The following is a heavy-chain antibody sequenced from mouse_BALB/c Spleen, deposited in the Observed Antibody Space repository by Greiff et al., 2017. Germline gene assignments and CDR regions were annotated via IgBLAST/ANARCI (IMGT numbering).Heavy chain of an antibody. CDR1: GFTFSDYY. CDR2: ISDGGSYT. Sequence: EVMVVESGGGLVKPGGSLKLSCAASGFTFSDYYMYWVRQTPEKRLEWVATISDGGSYTYYPDSVKGRFTISRDNAKNNLYLQMSSLKSEDTAMYYCASLGFAYWGQGTLVTVSA. CDR3: ASLGFAY. V-gene: IGHV5-4*02. J-gene: IGHJ3*01.